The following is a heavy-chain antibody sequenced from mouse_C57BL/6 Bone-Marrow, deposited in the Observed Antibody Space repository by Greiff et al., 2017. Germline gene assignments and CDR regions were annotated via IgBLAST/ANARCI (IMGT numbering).Heavy chain of an antibody. Sequence: VQLQQSGAELVRPGASVTLSCKASGYTFTDYEMHWVKQTPVHGLEWIGAIDPETGGTAYNQKFKGKAILTADKSSSTAYMELRSLTSEDSAIYSRTKEPRWLLRRGFDYWGQGTTLTVSS. CDR2: IDPETGGT. V-gene: IGHV1-15*01. J-gene: IGHJ2*01. CDR1: GYTFTDYE. D-gene: IGHD2-3*01. CDR3: TKEPRWLLRRGFDY.